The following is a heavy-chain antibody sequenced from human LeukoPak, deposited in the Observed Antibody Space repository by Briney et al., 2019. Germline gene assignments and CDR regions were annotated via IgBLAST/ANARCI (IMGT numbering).Heavy chain of an antibody. CDR3: VKGFPHYYDSSGFGAFDV. V-gene: IGHV3-64D*09. Sequence: GRSLRLSCAASGFTFSFYAMGWVRQAPGKGLEYVSAISSNGGSTYYADSVKGRFTISRDNSKNTLYLQMSSLRADDTAVYYCVKGFPHYYDSSGFGAFDVWGQGTIVTVSS. D-gene: IGHD3-22*01. CDR1: GFTFSFYA. CDR2: ISSNGGST. J-gene: IGHJ3*01.